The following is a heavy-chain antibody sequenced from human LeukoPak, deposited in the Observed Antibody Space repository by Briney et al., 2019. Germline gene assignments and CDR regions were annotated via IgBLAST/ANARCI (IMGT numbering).Heavy chain of an antibody. J-gene: IGHJ2*01. V-gene: IGHV3-33*01. CDR2: IWCDGSDK. CDR3: ARDLAVGRWPLWHFDL. Sequence: QTGGTLRLSCAASGFTFRNYDMHWVRQAPGKGLEWVADIWCDGSDKYYTDSVKGRFTTSRDKSKNTLYLQMNSLRAEDTAVSLCARDLAVGRWPLWHFDLCGRGTLVTVSS. CDR1: GFTFRNYD. D-gene: IGHD5-24*01.